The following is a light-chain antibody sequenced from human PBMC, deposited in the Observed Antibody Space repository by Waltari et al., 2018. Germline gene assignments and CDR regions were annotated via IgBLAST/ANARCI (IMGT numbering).Light chain of an antibody. CDR3: SSFTSTNTWV. V-gene: IGLV2-14*03. CDR2: GVS. J-gene: IGLJ3*02. Sequence: QSALTQPAAVSGSPRQAITISCTGTGSDIGGYNYVSWYQQHPGKAPKLLIYGVSSRSSGVSNRFSGSKSGYAASLTISGLQAEDEAHYYCSSFTSTNTWVFGGGTKLTVL. CDR1: GSDIGGYNY.